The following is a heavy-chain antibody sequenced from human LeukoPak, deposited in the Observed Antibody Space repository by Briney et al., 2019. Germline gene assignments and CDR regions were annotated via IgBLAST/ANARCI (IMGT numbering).Heavy chain of an antibody. D-gene: IGHD3-22*01. CDR3: ARGPPGVVVIPFDY. V-gene: IGHV1-8*01. CDR2: MNPNSGNT. Sequence: ASVKVSCKASGYTFTSYDINWVRQATGQGLEWMGWMNPNSGNTGYAQKFQGRVTMTRNTSISTAYMELSSLRSEDTAVYYCARGPPGVVVIPFDYWGQGTLVTVSS. CDR1: GYTFTSYD. J-gene: IGHJ4*02.